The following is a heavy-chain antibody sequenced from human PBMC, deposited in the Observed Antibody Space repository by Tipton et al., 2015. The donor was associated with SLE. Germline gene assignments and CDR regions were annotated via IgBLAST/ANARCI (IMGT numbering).Heavy chain of an antibody. V-gene: IGHV4-39*07. J-gene: IGHJ4*02. CDR2: IYYSGST. D-gene: IGHD6-19*01. Sequence: LRLSCTVSGGSISSSSYYWGWIRQPPGKGLEWIGSIYYSGSTYYNPSLKSRVTISVDTSKNQFSLKLSSVTAADTAVYYCARESGWSTFGYWGQGTLVTVSS. CDR1: GGSISSSSYY. CDR3: ARESGWSTFGY.